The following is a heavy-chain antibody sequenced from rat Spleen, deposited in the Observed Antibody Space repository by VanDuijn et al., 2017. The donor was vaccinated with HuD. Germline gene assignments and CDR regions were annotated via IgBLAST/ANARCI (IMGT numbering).Heavy chain of an antibody. CDR2: IWGDGGT. J-gene: IGHJ2*01. V-gene: IGHV2-1*01. CDR1: GLSLTSNS. Sequence: QVQLKESGPDLVQPSQTLSLTCTVSGLSLTSNSLHWVRQPPGKGLEWMGGIWGDGGTNYNSALKSRLSISRDTSKSQVFLKMNSLQTDDTAIYFCTRSGKYPYFDYWGQGVMVTVSS. CDR3: TRSGKYPYFDY. D-gene: IGHD3-7*01.